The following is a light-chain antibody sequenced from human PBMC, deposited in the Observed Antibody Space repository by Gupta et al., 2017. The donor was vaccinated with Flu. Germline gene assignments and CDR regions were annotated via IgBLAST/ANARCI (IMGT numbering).Light chain of an antibody. CDR3: QQDNNYPIT. CDR2: KAS. Sequence: DIQMTQSPSTLSASVGDRVTITCRASQSINDWLARYQQKPGKAPKLLINKASILESGVSSRFSGTGSGTEFSLTIGSLQPDDFATYYCQQDNNYPITFGGGTKMEIK. V-gene: IGKV1-5*03. CDR1: QSINDW. J-gene: IGKJ4*01.